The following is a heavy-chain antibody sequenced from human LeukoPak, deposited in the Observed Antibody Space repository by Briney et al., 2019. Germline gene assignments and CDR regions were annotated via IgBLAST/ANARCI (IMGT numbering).Heavy chain of an antibody. D-gene: IGHD3-22*01. CDR1: GGSISSYY. J-gene: IGHJ4*02. CDR3: ARDLADYYYDSSGYAALDY. V-gene: IGHV4-4*07. CDR2: IYTNGST. Sequence: SETLSLTCTVSGGSISSYYWSWIRQPAGKGLEWIGRIYTNGSTNYNPSLKSRVTMSVDTSKNQFSLKLSSVTAADTAVYYCARDLADYYYDSSGYAALDYWGQGTLVTVSS.